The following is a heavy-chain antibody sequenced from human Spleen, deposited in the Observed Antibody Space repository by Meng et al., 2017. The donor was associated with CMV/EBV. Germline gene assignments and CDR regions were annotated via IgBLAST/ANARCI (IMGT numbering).Heavy chain of an antibody. CDR2: ISAYSGNT. Sequence: TFTSYGISWVRQAPGQGLEWMGWISAYSGNTNYAQKLQGRVTMTTDTSTSTAYMELRSLRSDDTAVYYCARECSASCYSTFDDEYFQHWGQGTLVTVSS. V-gene: IGHV1-18*01. D-gene: IGHD2-2*01. CDR1: TFTSYG. J-gene: IGHJ1*01. CDR3: ARECSASCYSTFDDEYFQH.